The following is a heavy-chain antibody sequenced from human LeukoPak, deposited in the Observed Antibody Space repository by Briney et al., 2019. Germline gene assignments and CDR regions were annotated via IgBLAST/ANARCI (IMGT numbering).Heavy chain of an antibody. Sequence: SETLSLTCIVSGGSISSYSWTRIRQPAGEGLEWIGRIYTSGTTNYNPSLKSRVTMSVGTSKNQFSLKLGSVTAADTAVYYCAGEAGGGYARAFDIWGQGTMVTVSS. CDR2: IYTSGTT. CDR3: AGEAGGGYARAFDI. D-gene: IGHD5-12*01. CDR1: GGSISSYS. V-gene: IGHV4-4*07. J-gene: IGHJ3*02.